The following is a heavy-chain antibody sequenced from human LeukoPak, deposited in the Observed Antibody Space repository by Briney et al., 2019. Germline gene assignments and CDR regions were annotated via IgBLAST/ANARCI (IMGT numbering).Heavy chain of an antibody. J-gene: IGHJ6*03. Sequence: ASVKVSCKASGYSFTNYAMNWVRQAPGQGLEWMGWIHPSTGNPTYAQGFTGRFVFSLDTSVSTAYLQISSLKAEDTAVYYCARASSMYYYYYYMDVWGKGTTVTVSS. CDR3: ARASSMYYYYYYMDV. CDR2: IHPSTGNP. D-gene: IGHD6-6*01. V-gene: IGHV7-4-1*02. CDR1: GYSFTNYA.